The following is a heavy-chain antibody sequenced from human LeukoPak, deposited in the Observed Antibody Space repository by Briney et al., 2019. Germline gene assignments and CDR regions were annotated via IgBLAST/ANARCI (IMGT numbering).Heavy chain of an antibody. D-gene: IGHD6-13*01. CDR1: GYVFTSYY. CDR3: ARGDSSSWYVGYFDY. CDR2: INPSGGST. J-gene: IGHJ4*02. V-gene: IGHV1-46*01. Sequence: ASVKVSCKASGYVFTSYYMHWVRQAPGQGLEWMGIINPSGGSTSYAPNFQGRVTMTRDTSTSTLYMELSSLRSEDAAVYYCARGDSSSWYVGYFDYWGQGTLVTVSS.